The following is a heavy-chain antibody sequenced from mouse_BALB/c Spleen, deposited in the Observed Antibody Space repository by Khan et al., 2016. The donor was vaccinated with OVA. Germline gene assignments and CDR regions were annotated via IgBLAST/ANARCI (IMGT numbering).Heavy chain of an antibody. CDR3: ARGNYYGYYFDY. Sequence: EVQLQESGSGLVKPSQSLSLTCTVTGYSITSGYAWNWIRQFPGNKLEWMGYISYSGVTSYNPSLKSRISITRDTSKNQFFLQLNSLTTEDTATYYCARGNYYGYYFDYWGQGTTLTVSS. CDR1: GYSITSGYA. V-gene: IGHV3-2*02. CDR2: ISYSGVT. D-gene: IGHD1-1*01. J-gene: IGHJ2*01.